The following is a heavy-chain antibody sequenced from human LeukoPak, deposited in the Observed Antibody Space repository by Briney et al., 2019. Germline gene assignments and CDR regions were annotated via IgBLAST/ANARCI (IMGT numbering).Heavy chain of an antibody. J-gene: IGHJ4*02. V-gene: IGHV4-34*01. CDR3: ARGGKYGRGRFDY. Sequence: SETLSLTCAVYGGSFSGYYWSWIRQPPGKGLEWIGEINHSGSTNYNPSLTSRVTISVDTSKNQFSLKLSSVTAADTAVYYCARGGKYGRGRFDYWGQGTLVTVSS. CDR1: GGSFSGYY. D-gene: IGHD1-26*01. CDR2: INHSGST.